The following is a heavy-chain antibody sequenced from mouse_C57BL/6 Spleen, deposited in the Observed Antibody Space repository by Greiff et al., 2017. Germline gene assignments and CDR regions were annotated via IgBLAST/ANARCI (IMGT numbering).Heavy chain of an antibody. D-gene: IGHD2-4*01. Sequence: QVHVKQSGPELVKPGASVTISCKASGYTFTDYYLNWVKQRPGQGLEWIGWIYPGSGNTKSNGKFKGKATLTVDTSSSTAYMQLSSLTSEDSAVNFCEEYDYEGGFAYWGKGTLVTVSA. J-gene: IGHJ3*01. CDR2: IYPGSGNT. V-gene: IGHV1-84*01. CDR3: EEYDYEGGFAY. CDR1: GYTFTDYY.